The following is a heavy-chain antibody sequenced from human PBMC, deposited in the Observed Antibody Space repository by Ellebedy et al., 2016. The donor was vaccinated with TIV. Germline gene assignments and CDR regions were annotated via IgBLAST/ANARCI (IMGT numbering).Heavy chain of an antibody. CDR3: ARLAPWFWEDTFYYFDY. D-gene: IGHD3-10*01. Sequence: KVSCKGSGYSFTSYWIGWVRQMPGKGLAWMGIIYPGASDTRYSPSFQGQVTISADKSISTAYLQWSSLKASDTAMYYCARLAPWFWEDTFYYFDYWGQGTLVTVSS. CDR2: IYPGASDT. V-gene: IGHV5-51*01. J-gene: IGHJ4*02. CDR1: GYSFTSYW.